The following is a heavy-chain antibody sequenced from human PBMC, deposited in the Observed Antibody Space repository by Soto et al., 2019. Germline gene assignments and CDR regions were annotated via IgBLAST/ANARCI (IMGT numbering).Heavy chain of an antibody. CDR1: GGTISSYY. J-gene: IGHJ4*02. D-gene: IGHD3-22*01. Sequence: PCETLSLPDSPSGGTISSYYCSWIRQPPGRALALIGYVYSCGSTTYNPSLKSRVTISVDTSKNQFSLKLSSVTAADTAVYYCAREGHYPSGFDYWGQGTLVTVSS. CDR2: VYSCGST. V-gene: IGHV4-59*01. CDR3: AREGHYPSGFDY.